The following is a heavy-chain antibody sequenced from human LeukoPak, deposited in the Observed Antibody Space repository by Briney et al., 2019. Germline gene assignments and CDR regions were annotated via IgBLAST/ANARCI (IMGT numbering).Heavy chain of an antibody. V-gene: IGHV4-61*08. CDR3: ARVRSSSWPPYFDY. D-gene: IGHD6-13*01. CDR1: GGSISNGDHY. J-gene: IGHJ4*02. CDR2: IYYSGST. Sequence: SETLSLTCTVSGGSISNGDHYWSWIRQHPGKGLEWIGYIYYSGSTNYNPSLKSRVTISVDTSKNQFSLKLSSVTAADTAVYYCARVRSSSWPPYFDYWGQGTLVTVSS.